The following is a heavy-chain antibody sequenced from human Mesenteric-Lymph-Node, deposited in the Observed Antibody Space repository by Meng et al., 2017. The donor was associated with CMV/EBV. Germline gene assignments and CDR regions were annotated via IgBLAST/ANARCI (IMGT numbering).Heavy chain of an antibody. CDR3: ARRGNYDSDYSEY. J-gene: IGHJ4*02. V-gene: IGHV4-39*01. Sequence: QLQLQESGTLWVKPSGTLPFSCIATGDSISNSTYYWTWIRQPPGKGLEWIGSVHHSGTTYYNPPLKGRLTISVDTSANLFSLRLTTVTAADTATYYCARRGNYDSDYSEYWGQGTLVTVSS. CDR1: GDSISNSTYY. D-gene: IGHD3-22*01. CDR2: VHHSGTT.